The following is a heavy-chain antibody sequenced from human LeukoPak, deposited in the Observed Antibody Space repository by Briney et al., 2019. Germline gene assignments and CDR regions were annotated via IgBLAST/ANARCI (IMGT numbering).Heavy chain of an antibody. CDR3: ARELGPYCSGGSCYSFDY. CDR2: ISNNGGYT. Sequence: PGGSLRLSCAASGFTFSSSAMSWVRQAPGKGLEWVSAISNNGGYTYYADSVQGRFTISRDNSKSTLCLQMNSLRAEDTAVYYCARELGPYCSGGSCYSFDYWGQGTLVTVSS. V-gene: IGHV3-23*01. J-gene: IGHJ4*02. CDR1: GFTFSSSA. D-gene: IGHD2-15*01.